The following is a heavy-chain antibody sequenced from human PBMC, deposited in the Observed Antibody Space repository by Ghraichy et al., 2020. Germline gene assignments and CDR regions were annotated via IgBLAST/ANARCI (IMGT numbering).Heavy chain of an antibody. V-gene: IGHV4-30-4*01. Sequence: SETLSLTCTVSGGSISSGDSYWSWIRQPPGKGLEWIGFIEYSGSIHYTPSLKSRVTISVDKSKNQFSLELSSVTVADTAVYYCASERVHYYDNSGYSYYYYCMEGWGEGTTVTVSS. CDR1: GGSISSGDSY. D-gene: IGHD3-22*01. CDR2: IEYSGSI. CDR3: ASERVHYYDNSGYSYYYYCMEG. J-gene: IGHJ6*03.